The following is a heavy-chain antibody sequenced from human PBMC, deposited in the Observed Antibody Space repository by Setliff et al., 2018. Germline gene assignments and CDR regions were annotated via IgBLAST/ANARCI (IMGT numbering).Heavy chain of an antibody. J-gene: IGHJ6*02. CDR1: GGSISDSHYY. V-gene: IGHV4-39*02. CDR2: VYYSGSI. Sequence: PSETLSLTCTVSGGSISDSHYYWGWFRQPPGMRPEWIGTVYYSGSIYYNPSLKSRVTLFVDTSKNQFSLKLSSVTAADTAVYYCARDRQYCSSPTCYSSYFYYYGMDVWGQGTTVTVSS. CDR3: ARDRQYCSSPTCYSSYFYYYGMDV. D-gene: IGHD2-2*02.